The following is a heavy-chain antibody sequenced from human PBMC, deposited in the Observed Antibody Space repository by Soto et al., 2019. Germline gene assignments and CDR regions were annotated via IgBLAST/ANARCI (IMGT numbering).Heavy chain of an antibody. CDR2: MNPNSGNT. J-gene: IGHJ4*02. CDR1: GYTFTSYD. D-gene: IGHD6-6*01. CDR3: ARGIAARVGFDY. Sequence: ASVKVSCKASGYTFTSYDINWVRQATGQGLEWMGWMNPNSGNTGYAQKFQGRVTMTRNTSISTAYMELSSLRSEDTAVYYCARGIAARVGFDYWGQGTLVTVSS. V-gene: IGHV1-8*01.